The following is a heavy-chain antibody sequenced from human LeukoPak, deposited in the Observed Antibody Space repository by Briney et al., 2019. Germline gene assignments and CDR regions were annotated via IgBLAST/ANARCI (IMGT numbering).Heavy chain of an antibody. CDR3: ARDPPSGFGMIVAVPN. J-gene: IGHJ4*02. D-gene: IGHD3-22*01. V-gene: IGHV3-21*01. CDR2: ISSSSSYI. CDR1: GFTFSSYS. Sequence: PGGSLRLSCAASGFTFSSYSMNWVRQAPGKGLEWVSSISSSSSYIYYADSVKGRFTISRDNAKNSLYLQMNSLRAEDTAVYYCARDPPSGFGMIVAVPNWGQGTLVTVSS.